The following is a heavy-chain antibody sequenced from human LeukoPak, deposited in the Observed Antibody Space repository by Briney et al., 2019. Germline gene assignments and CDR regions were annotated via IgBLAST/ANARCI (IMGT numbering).Heavy chain of an antibody. CDR1: GGSISSSSYY. CDR2: IYYSGST. D-gene: IGHD6-13*01. V-gene: IGHV4-39*01. J-gene: IGHJ4*02. CDR3: ARVFQRGAAAAY. Sequence: SETLSLTCTVPGGSISSSSYYWGWIRQPPGKGLEWIGSIYYSGSTYYNPSLKSRVTISVDTSKNQFSLKLSSVTAADTAVYYCARVFQRGAAAAYWGQGTLVTVSS.